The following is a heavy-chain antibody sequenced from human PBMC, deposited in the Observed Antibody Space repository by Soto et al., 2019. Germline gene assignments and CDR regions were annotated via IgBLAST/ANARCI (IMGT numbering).Heavy chain of an antibody. Sequence: QVQLQESGPGLVKPSQTLSLTCTVSGGSISSGDYYWSWIRQPPGKGPECIGYIYYSGSTYYNPSLKSRVTISVDTSKNQFSLKLSSVTAADTAVYYCARVPFYDSSGRSYYFDYWGQGTLVTVSS. J-gene: IGHJ4*02. V-gene: IGHV4-30-4*01. CDR3: ARVPFYDSSGRSYYFDY. CDR2: IYYSGST. D-gene: IGHD3-22*01. CDR1: GGSISSGDYY.